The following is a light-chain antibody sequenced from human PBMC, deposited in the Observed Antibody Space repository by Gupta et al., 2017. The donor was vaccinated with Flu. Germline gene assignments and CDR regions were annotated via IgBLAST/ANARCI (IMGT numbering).Light chain of an antibody. J-gene: IGLJ3*02. CDR2: RKS. CDR1: SSNIGSNY. CDR3: EAWDDSLSGFV. V-gene: IGLV1-47*01. Sequence: QSVLTQPPSASGTPGQRVTISCSGSSSNIGSNYVYWYQQLPGTAPKLLIYRKSQRPSGVPDRFSGSKSGTSESLAITGLQAEDEADYYCEAWDDSLSGFVFGGGTKLTVL.